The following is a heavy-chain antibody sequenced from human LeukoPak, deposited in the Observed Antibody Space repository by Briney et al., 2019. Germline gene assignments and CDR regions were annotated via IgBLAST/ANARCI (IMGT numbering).Heavy chain of an antibody. CDR3: AKDTTRSTALYFQH. CDR2: ISGSGGST. J-gene: IGHJ1*01. V-gene: IGHV3-23*01. CDR1: GFTFSSYS. D-gene: IGHD1-14*01. Sequence: GGSLRLSCSASGFTFSSYSMNWVRQAPGKGLEWVSAISGSGGSTYYADSVKGRFTISRDNSKNTLYLQMNSLRAEDTAVYYCAKDTTRSTALYFQHWGQGTLVTVSS.